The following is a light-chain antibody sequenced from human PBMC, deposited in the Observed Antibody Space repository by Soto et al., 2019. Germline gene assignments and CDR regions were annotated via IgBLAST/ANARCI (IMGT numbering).Light chain of an antibody. CDR3: LQDFTYPIT. Sequence: AIPMTQSPSSLSASVGERVTITCRASQDIRNELAWYQQKPGKAPNLLIYAVSNLQSGVPSRFSGSGSGTDFTLTISSLQPEDFATYYCLQDFTYPITFGGGTKVAIK. CDR2: AVS. V-gene: IGKV1-6*01. CDR1: QDIRNE. J-gene: IGKJ4*01.